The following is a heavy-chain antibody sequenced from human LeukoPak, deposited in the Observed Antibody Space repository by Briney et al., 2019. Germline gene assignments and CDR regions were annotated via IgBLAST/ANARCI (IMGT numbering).Heavy chain of an antibody. Sequence: PSETLSLTCTVSGGSISSGDYYWSWLRQPPGRGLEWIAFIYYSGSTYYNPSLKSRLTISVDTSKNQSSLKLSSVTAADTAIYYCARLLTGPYYFDYWGQGALVTVSS. CDR2: IYYSGST. CDR1: GGSISSGDYY. J-gene: IGHJ4*02. CDR3: ARLLTGPYYFDY. D-gene: IGHD3-9*01. V-gene: IGHV4-30-4*01.